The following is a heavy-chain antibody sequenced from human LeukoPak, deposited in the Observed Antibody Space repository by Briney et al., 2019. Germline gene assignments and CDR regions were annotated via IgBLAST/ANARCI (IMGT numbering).Heavy chain of an antibody. CDR2: ISAYNGNT. V-gene: IGHV1-18*01. CDR3: ARDQAHEDTAMVIDY. CDR1: GYTFTSYG. J-gene: IGHJ4*02. Sequence: ASVKVSCKASGYTFTSYGISWVRQAPGQGLEWMGWISAYNGNTNYAQKLQGRVTMTTDTSTSTAYMELRSLRSDDTAVYYCARDQAHEDTAMVIDYWGQGTLVTVSS. D-gene: IGHD5-18*01.